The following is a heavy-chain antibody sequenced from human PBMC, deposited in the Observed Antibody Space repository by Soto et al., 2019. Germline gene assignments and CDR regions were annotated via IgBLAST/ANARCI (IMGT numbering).Heavy chain of an antibody. D-gene: IGHD2-15*01. CDR1: GFTVSGKKY. V-gene: IGHV3-53*01. Sequence: DVQVVESGGGLIQPGGSLRLSCAASGFTVSGKKYKTWVRQAPGQGLEWVSALYIADGTFYADSVRGRFTVSIDSSKNTVYLQMNNLSPEDTAVYFCATWLLREHAFDIWGLGTMVTVSS. J-gene: IGHJ3*02. CDR2: LYIADGT. CDR3: ATWLLREHAFDI.